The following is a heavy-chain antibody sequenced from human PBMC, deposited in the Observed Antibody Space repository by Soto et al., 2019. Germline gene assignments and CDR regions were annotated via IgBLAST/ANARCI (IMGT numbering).Heavy chain of an antibody. V-gene: IGHV3-49*03. J-gene: IGHJ3*02. CDR3: TRASGTSSLDAFDI. D-gene: IGHD2-2*01. CDR1: GFTFGDYA. CDR2: IRSKAYGGTT. Sequence: GGSLRLSCTASGFTFGDYAMSWFRQAPGKGLEWVGFIRSKAYGGTTEYAASVKGRFTISRDDSKSIAYLQMNSLKTEDTAVYYCTRASGTSSLDAFDIWGQGTMVTVSS.